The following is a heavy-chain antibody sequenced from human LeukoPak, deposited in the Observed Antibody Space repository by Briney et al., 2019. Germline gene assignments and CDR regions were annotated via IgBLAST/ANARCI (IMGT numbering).Heavy chain of an antibody. CDR3: AKVGYCSSTSCSTLGGFDY. J-gene: IGHJ4*02. Sequence: GGPLRLSCAASGFTFSSYAMSWVRQAPGKRLEWVSAISGSGGSTYYADSVKGRFTISRDNSKNTLYLQMNSLRAEDTAVYYCAKVGYCSSTSCSTLGGFDYWGQGTLVTVSS. CDR2: ISGSGGST. CDR1: GFTFSSYA. V-gene: IGHV3-23*01. D-gene: IGHD2-2*03.